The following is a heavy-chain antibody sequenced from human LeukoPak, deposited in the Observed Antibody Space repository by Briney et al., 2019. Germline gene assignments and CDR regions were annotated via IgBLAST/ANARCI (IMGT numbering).Heavy chain of an antibody. CDR1: GDSISSTSYY. CDR3: VRFKRWLRNEYYFDY. Sequence: SETLSLTCTVSGDSISSTSYYWGWVRQPPGKGLEWIGTIYYSGSTYYNPSLKSRVIMSVDTSKNQFSLKLSSVTATDTAVYYCVRFKRWLRNEYYFDYWGQGTLVTVSS. CDR2: IYYSGST. D-gene: IGHD5-24*01. V-gene: IGHV4-39*01. J-gene: IGHJ4*02.